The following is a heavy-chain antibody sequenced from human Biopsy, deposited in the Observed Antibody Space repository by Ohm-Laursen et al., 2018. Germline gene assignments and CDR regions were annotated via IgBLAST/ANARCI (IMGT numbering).Heavy chain of an antibody. J-gene: IGHJ4*02. V-gene: IGHV4-39*01. D-gene: IGHD2-15*01. CDR1: GGSISSNYYY. CDR3: ARHGSQGYCTGGSCVDY. CDR2: IYYRGNT. Sequence: GTLSLTCTVSGGSISSNYYYWGWIRQPPGKGLEWFGSIYYRGNTNYNPSPKSQVTISVDTSKNQFSLRQSSATAADTAVFYCARHGSQGYCTGGSCVDYWGQEALVTVSS.